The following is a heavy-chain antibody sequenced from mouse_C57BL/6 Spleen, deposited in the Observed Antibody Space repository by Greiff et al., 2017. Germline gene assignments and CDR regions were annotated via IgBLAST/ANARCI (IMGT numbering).Heavy chain of an antibody. J-gene: IGHJ2*01. D-gene: IGHD2-3*01. V-gene: IGHV1-50*01. Sequence: QVQLQQPGAELVKPGASVKLSCKASGYTFTSYWMQWVKQRPGQGLEWIGEIDPSDSYTNYNQKFKGKATLTVDTSSSTAYMQLSSLTSEDSAVYYCARWFDGYWDYWGQGTTLTVSS. CDR3: ARWFDGYWDY. CDR1: GYTFTSYW. CDR2: IDPSDSYT.